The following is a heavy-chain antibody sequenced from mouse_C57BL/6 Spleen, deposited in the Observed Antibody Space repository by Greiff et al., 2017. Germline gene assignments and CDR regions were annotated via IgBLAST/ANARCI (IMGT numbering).Heavy chain of an antibody. V-gene: IGHV1-64*01. D-gene: IGHD1-1*01. J-gene: IGHJ2*01. Sequence: VQLQQSGAELVKPGASVKLSCKASGYTFTSYWMHWVKQRPGQGLEWIGMIHPNSGSTNYNEKFKSKATLTVDKSSSTAYMQLSSLRSEDSAVYYCARSPTVVANFDYWGQGTTLTVSS. CDR2: IHPNSGST. CDR1: GYTFTSYW. CDR3: ARSPTVVANFDY.